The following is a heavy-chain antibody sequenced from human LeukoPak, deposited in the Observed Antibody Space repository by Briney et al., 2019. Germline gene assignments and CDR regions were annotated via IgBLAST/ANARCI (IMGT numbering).Heavy chain of an antibody. CDR1: GFTFSSYA. CDR3: AKDHWYYYDSSGYADDAFDI. J-gene: IGHJ3*02. D-gene: IGHD3-22*01. CDR2: ISDSGDRI. V-gene: IGHV3-23*01. Sequence: GGSLRLSCAASGFTFSSYAMNWVRQAPGKGLEWVSGISDSGDRIYYADSVKGRFTISRDNSKNTLYLQMNSLRAEDTAVYYCAKDHWYYYDSSGYADDAFDIWGQGTMVTVSS.